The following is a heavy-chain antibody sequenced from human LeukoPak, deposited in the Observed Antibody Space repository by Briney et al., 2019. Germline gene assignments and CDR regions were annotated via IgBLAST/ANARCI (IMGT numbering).Heavy chain of an antibody. V-gene: IGHV4-4*02. Sequence: SETLSLTCAVSGVSISSSNWWSWVRQPPGKGLEWIGEVYQTGGTNYNPPLKSRVTILVDTSKNQFSLKLTSVTAADTAVYYCARVPFDTDSYYYYFGMDVWGQGTTVTVSS. CDR3: ARVPFDTDSYYYYFGMDV. CDR1: GVSISSSNW. CDR2: VYQTGGT. D-gene: IGHD2-21*02. J-gene: IGHJ6*02.